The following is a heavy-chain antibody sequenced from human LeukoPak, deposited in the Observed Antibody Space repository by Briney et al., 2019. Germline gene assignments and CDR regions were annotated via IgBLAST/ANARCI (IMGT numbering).Heavy chain of an antibody. CDR2: ISYDGSNK. CDR3: AKDPRTIFGVPVYFDY. Sequence: GGSLRLSCAASGFTSSSYGMHWVRQAPGKGLEWVAVISYDGSNKYYADSVKGRFTISRDNSKNTLYLQMNSLRAEDTAVYYCAKDPRTIFGVPVYFDYWGQGTLVTVSS. D-gene: IGHD3-3*01. CDR1: GFTSSSYG. J-gene: IGHJ4*02. V-gene: IGHV3-30*18.